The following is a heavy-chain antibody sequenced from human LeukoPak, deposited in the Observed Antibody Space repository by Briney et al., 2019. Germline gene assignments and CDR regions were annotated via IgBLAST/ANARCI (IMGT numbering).Heavy chain of an antibody. CDR3: ASWGSGSYSSGVFDI. CDR2: ISSSSSTI. V-gene: IGHV3-48*02. CDR1: GFTFSSYS. D-gene: IGHD3-10*01. Sequence: GGSLRLSCAASGFTFSSYSMNWVRQAPGKGLEWVSYISSSSSTIYYADSVKGRFTISRDNAKNSLYLQMSSLRDEDTAVYYCASWGSGSYSSGVFDIWGQGTMVTVSS. J-gene: IGHJ3*02.